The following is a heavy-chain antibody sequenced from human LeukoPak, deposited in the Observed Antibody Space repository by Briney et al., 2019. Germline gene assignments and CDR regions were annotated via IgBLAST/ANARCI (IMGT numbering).Heavy chain of an antibody. CDR1: GYTFTSYA. V-gene: IGHV1-3*01. D-gene: IGHD3-22*01. J-gene: IGHJ5*02. Sequence: ASVKASCKASGYTFTSYAMHWVRQAPGQRLERMGWINAGNGNTKYSQKFQGRVTITRDTSASTAYMELSSLRSEDTAVYYCAMDYYDSSGLSEWWFDPWGQGTLVTVSS. CDR3: AMDYYDSSGLSEWWFDP. CDR2: INAGNGNT.